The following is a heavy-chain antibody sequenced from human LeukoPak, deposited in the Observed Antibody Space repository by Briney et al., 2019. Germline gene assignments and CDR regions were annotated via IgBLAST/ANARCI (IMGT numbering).Heavy chain of an antibody. CDR2: IGRSGANS. D-gene: IGHD2-2*01. CDR3: AKLQTAVVPAATLGFDS. J-gene: IGHJ4*02. CDR1: GFTFNKYA. V-gene: IGHV3-23*01. Sequence: GGSLRLSCAASGFTFNKYAMSWVRQSPGKGLEWVSTIGRSGANSYYATSVKGRFSVSRDNTKNTFHLQMNSLRAEDTAIYYCAKLQTAVVPAATLGFDSWGQGTLVTVSS.